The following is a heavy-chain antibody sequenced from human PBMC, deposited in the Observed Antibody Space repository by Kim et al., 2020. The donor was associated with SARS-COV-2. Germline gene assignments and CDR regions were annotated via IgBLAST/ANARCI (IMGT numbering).Heavy chain of an antibody. CDR1: GFGFSQYW. Sequence: GGSLRLSCAASGFGFSQYWMHWVRQAPGQGLVWVSQIDSDGRGSSYADAVQGRFTTSRDNAKSTLYLQMNSLRVEDTATYYCIRDNIQPGDLWGQGTMVT. CDR2: IDSDGRGS. J-gene: IGHJ3*01. CDR3: IRDNIQPGDL. V-gene: IGHV3-74*03.